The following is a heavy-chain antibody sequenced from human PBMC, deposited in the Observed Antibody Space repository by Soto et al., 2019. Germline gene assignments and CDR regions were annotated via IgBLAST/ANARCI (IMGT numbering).Heavy chain of an antibody. CDR1: GFTFSSYA. Sequence: QVQLVESGGGVVQPGRSLRLSCAACGFTFSSYAMHWIRQAPGKGLEWVAVISYDGSNKYYADSVKGRFTISRDNSKNTLYLQMNSLRAEDTAVYYCARDFRARLDYWGQGTLVTVSS. CDR2: ISYDGSNK. V-gene: IGHV3-30-3*01. CDR3: ARDFRARLDY. J-gene: IGHJ4*02. D-gene: IGHD6-6*01.